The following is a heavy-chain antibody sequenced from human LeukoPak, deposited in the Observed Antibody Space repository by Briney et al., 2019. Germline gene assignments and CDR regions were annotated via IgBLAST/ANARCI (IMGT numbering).Heavy chain of an antibody. CDR1: GGSFSGYY. Sequence: PSETLSLTCAVYGGSFSGYYWSWIRQPPGKGLEWIGEINHSGSTNYNPSLKSRVTISVDTSKNQFSLKLSSVTAAVTAVYYCARGGYCSSTSCYHAWGQGTLVTVSS. CDR2: INHSGST. V-gene: IGHV4-34*01. J-gene: IGHJ4*02. CDR3: ARGGYCSSTSCYHA. D-gene: IGHD2-2*01.